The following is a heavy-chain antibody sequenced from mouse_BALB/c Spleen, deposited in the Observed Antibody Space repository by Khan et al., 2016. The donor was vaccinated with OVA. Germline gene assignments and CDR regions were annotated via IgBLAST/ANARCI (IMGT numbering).Heavy chain of an antibody. CDR3: TRAGYGTFDY. CDR2: INPSNGGT. CDR1: GYTFTSYY. Sequence: VQLQESGAELVKPGASVRLSCKASGYTFTSYYLYWVKQRPGQGLEWIGDINPSNGGTNFNEKFKSKDTLTVDKSSSTAYMQLSSPTSEDSAVYYCTRAGYGTFDYWGQGTLVTVSA. J-gene: IGHJ3*01. D-gene: IGHD2-1*01. V-gene: IGHV1S81*02.